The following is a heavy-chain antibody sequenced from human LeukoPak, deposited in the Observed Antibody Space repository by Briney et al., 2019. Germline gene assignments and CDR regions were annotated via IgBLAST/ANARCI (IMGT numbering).Heavy chain of an antibody. J-gene: IGHJ1*01. D-gene: IGHD1-1*01. Sequence: ASVKVSCKASGYTFTGYYMHWVRQAPGQGLEWMGWISADNGNTNYAQKLQGRVTMTTDTSTSTAYMELRSLRSDDTAVYYCARDPLDFGTSAAEYFQHWGRGTLVTVSS. CDR1: GYTFTGYY. CDR2: ISADNGNT. V-gene: IGHV1-18*04. CDR3: ARDPLDFGTSAAEYFQH.